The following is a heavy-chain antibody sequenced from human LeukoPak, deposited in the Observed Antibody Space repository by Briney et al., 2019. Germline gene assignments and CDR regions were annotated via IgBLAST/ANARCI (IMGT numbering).Heavy chain of an antibody. V-gene: IGHV3-23*01. Sequence: GGSLRLSCAASGFTFSSYAMSWIRQAPGKGLEWVSAISGSGGSTYYADSVKGRFTISRDNSKNTLYLQMNSLRAEDTAVYYCAKDLLTGYSSGSGWWFDPWGQGTLVTVSS. CDR3: AKDLLTGYSSGSGWWFDP. J-gene: IGHJ5*02. CDR2: ISGSGGST. CDR1: GFTFSSYA. D-gene: IGHD6-19*01.